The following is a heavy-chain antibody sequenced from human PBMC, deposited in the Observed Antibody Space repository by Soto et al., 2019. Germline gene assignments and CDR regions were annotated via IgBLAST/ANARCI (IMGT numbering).Heavy chain of an antibody. V-gene: IGHV3-23*01. Sequence: EVQLLESGGGLVQPGGSLRLSCAASGFTFSSYAMRWVRQAPGKGLEWVSAISGSGGSTYYADSVKGRFTISSDNSKNTQYQQMNSLRAEDTAVYYCARRGSGSYYDYWGQGTLVTVSS. CDR2: ISGSGGST. D-gene: IGHD1-26*01. J-gene: IGHJ4*02. CDR3: ARRGSGSYYDY. CDR1: GFTFSSYA.